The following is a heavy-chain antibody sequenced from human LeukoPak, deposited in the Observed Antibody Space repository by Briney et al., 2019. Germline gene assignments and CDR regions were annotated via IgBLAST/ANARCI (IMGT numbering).Heavy chain of an antibody. D-gene: IGHD6-19*01. V-gene: IGHV1-18*04. CDR1: GYTFTSYG. Sequence: EASVKVSCKASGYTFTSYGISWVRQAPGQGLEWMGWISAYNGNTNYAQKLQGRVTMTTDTSTSTAYMELRSLRSDDTAVYYCARDGYSSGWYVAFYIWGQGTMVTVSS. J-gene: IGHJ3*02. CDR2: ISAYNGNT. CDR3: ARDGYSSGWYVAFYI.